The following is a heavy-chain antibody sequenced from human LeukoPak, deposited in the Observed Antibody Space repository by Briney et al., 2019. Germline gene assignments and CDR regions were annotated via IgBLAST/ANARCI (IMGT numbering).Heavy chain of an antibody. J-gene: IGHJ3*02. CDR1: GFTFSSYS. CDR3: AKNRAMIVVVDAFDI. CDR2: ISSSSSTI. Sequence: GGSLRLSCAASGFTFSSYSMNWVRQAPGKGLEWVSYISSSSSTIYYADSVKGRFTISRDNSKNTLYLQMNSLRAEDTAVYYCAKNRAMIVVVDAFDIWGQGTMVTVSS. V-gene: IGHV3-48*01. D-gene: IGHD3-22*01.